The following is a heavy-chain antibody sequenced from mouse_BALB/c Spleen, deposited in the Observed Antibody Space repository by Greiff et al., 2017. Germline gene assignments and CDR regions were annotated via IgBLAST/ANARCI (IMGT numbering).Heavy chain of an antibody. Sequence: DVMLVESGGGLVQPGGSRKLSCAASGFTFSSYTMSWVRQTPEKRLEWVAYISNGGGSTYYPDTVKGRFTISRDNAKNTLYLQMSSLKSEDTAMYYCARHYYDYWYFDVWGAGTTVTVSS. D-gene: IGHD2-4*01. CDR2: ISNGGGST. V-gene: IGHV5-12-2*01. CDR3: ARHYYDYWYFDV. J-gene: IGHJ1*01. CDR1: GFTFSSYT.